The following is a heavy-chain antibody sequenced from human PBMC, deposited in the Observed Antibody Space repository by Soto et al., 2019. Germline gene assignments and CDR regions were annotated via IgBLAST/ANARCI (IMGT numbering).Heavy chain of an antibody. Sequence: GGSLRLPCAASGFTFSSYAMHWVRQAPGKGLEWVAVISYDGSNKYYADSVKGRFTISRDNSKNTLYLQMNSLRAEDTAVYYCAREVVWEAVYYFDYWGQGTLVTVSS. CDR2: ISYDGSNK. D-gene: IGHD3-16*01. CDR1: GFTFSSYA. CDR3: AREVVWEAVYYFDY. J-gene: IGHJ4*02. V-gene: IGHV3-30-3*01.